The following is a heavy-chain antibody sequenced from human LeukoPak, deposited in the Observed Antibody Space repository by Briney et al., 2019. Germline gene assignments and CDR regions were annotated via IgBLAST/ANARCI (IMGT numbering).Heavy chain of an antibody. CDR3: ARGREMATIPGVYYYYMDV. CDR2: INPSGGST. CDR1: GYTFTSYY. Sequence: ASVKVSCKASGYTFTSYYLHWVRQAPGQGLEWMGIINPSGGSTSYAQKFQGRVTMTRDTSTSTVYMELSSLRSEDTAVYYCARGREMATIPGVYYYYMDVWGKGTTVTVSS. V-gene: IGHV1-46*03. D-gene: IGHD5-24*01. J-gene: IGHJ6*03.